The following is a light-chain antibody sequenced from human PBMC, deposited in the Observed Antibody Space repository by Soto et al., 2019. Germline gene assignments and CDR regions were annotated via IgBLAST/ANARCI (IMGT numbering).Light chain of an antibody. CDR2: GAS. Sequence: DIQMTQSPSSLSASLGDRVTITCRASHSISSYLNCYQQRPGQAPRLLIYGASTLQRGVPSRFSGSLSGTVLTLTITFLQPEDFATSYCQQTYTTPGTFGQGT. V-gene: IGKV1-39*01. CDR3: QQTYTTPGT. J-gene: IGKJ2*02. CDR1: HSISSY.